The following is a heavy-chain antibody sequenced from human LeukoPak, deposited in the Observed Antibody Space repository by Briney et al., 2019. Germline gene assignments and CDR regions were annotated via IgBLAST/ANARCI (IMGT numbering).Heavy chain of an antibody. CDR1: GFTFSSYA. V-gene: IGHV3-23*01. CDR2: ISGSGGST. Sequence: GGSLRLSCAASGFTFSSYAMSWVRRAPGKGLEWVSAISGSGGSTYYADSVKGRFTISRDNSKNTLYLQMNSLRAEDTAVYYCAKKPDYYDSSGYLDYWGQGTLVTVSS. J-gene: IGHJ4*02. CDR3: AKKPDYYDSSGYLDY. D-gene: IGHD3-22*01.